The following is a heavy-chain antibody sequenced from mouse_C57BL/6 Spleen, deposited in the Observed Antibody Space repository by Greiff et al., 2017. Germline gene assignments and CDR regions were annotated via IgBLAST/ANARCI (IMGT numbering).Heavy chain of an antibody. J-gene: IGHJ3*01. V-gene: IGHV1-61*01. Sequence: VKLQQPGAELVRPGSSVKLSCKASGYTFTSYWMDWVKQRPGQGLEWIGNIYPSDSETHYNQKFKDKATLTVDKSSSTAYMQLSSLTSEDSAVYYCASTGTAQATPFAYWGQGTLVTVSA. CDR1: GYTFTSYW. CDR3: ASTGTAQATPFAY. CDR2: IYPSDSET. D-gene: IGHD3-2*02.